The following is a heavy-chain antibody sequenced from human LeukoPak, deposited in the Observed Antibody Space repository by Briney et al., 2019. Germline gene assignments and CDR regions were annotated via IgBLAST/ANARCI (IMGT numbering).Heavy chain of an antibody. D-gene: IGHD4-17*01. CDR2: MNPKSANT. CDR1: GYTYTDYH. CDR3: ARGKLTHGDYVAVDF. V-gene: IGHV1-8*01. Sequence: ASVKVSCKASGYTYTDYHLNWVRQATGQGLEWMGWMNPKSANTGYAQKFQGRVTMTRDTSINTAYMELSSLRSEDTAIYYCARGKLTHGDYVAVDFWGQGTLVTVSS. J-gene: IGHJ4*02.